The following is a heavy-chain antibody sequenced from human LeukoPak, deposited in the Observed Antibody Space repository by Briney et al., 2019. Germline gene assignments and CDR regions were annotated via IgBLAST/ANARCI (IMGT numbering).Heavy chain of an antibody. D-gene: IGHD2-15*01. CDR1: DFTFSGYW. CDR2: IRQDGSEK. Sequence: PGGSLRLSCAASDFTFSGYWMSWLRQAPGKGLEWVANIRQDGSEKNYVDSVKGRFTISRDNAKNSLYLQMNSLRSEDTAIYYCARKGTRMNSCPGYWGQGTLVTVSS. V-gene: IGHV3-7*01. CDR3: ARKGTRMNSCPGY. J-gene: IGHJ4*02.